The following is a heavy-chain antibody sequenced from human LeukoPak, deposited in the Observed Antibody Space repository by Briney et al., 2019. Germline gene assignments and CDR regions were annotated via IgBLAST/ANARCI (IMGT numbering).Heavy chain of an antibody. V-gene: IGHV4-4*02. D-gene: IGHD1-1*01. Sequence: SETLSLTCAVSGGSISRTNWWSWVRQPPGKGLEWIGEVYHSGTTNYSPSLKSRVTISVDKSKNQFSLRLSSVTAADTAMYYCATNGYYCIDVWGKGTAVTVSS. CDR2: VYHSGTT. CDR3: ATNGYYCIDV. J-gene: IGHJ6*03. CDR1: GGSISRTNW.